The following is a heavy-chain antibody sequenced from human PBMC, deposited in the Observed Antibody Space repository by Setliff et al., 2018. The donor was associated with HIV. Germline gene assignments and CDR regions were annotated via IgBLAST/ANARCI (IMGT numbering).Heavy chain of an antibody. V-gene: IGHV4-59*05. CDR3: ARHGSNWFDP. J-gene: IGHJ5*02. Sequence: TLSLTCTVSGGSISSYYWSWIRQPPGKGLEWIGSIYYSGSTYYNPSLKSRVTISLDTSKNQFYLRLSSVTAADTAVYYCARHGSNWFDPWGQGTQVTVSS. CDR2: IYYSGST. D-gene: IGHD3-10*01. CDR1: GGSISSYY.